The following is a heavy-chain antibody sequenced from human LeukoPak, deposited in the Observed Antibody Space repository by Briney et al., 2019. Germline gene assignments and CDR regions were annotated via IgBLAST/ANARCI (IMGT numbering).Heavy chain of an antibody. D-gene: IGHD5/OR15-5a*01. V-gene: IGHV1-8*03. J-gene: IGHJ3*02. CDR2: MSPKSGNI. CDR1: GNTFTDYD. Sequence: ASVKVSCKASGNTFTDYDFNWVRQATGQGLEWMGWMSPKSGNIGYAQKFQGRVTFTRNTSIGTAYMEVSSLRSEDTAVYYCARGTSVSGFDMWGQGTMVTVAP. CDR3: ARGTSVSGFDM.